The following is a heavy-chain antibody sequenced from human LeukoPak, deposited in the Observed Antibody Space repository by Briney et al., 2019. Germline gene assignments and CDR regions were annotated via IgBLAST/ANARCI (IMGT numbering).Heavy chain of an antibody. D-gene: IGHD2-15*01. V-gene: IGHV1-8*03. J-gene: IGHJ4*02. CDR1: GYTFTSYD. Sequence: GASVEVSCKASGYTFTSYDINWVRQATGQGLEWMGWMNPNRGNTGYAQKFQGRVTITRDTSISTAYMELSSLRSEDTAVYYCARAGYCSGGSCASRYWGQGTLVTVSS. CDR3: ARAGYCSGGSCASRY. CDR2: MNPNRGNT.